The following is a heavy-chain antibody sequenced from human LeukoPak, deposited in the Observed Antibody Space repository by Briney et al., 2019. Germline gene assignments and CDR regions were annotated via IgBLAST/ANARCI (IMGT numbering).Heavy chain of an antibody. Sequence: SVKVSCKASGGTFSSYAISWVRQAPGQGPEWMGGIIPIFGTANYAQKFQGRVTITADESTSTAYMELSSLRSEDTAVYYCARDWSIVGAFDAFDIWGQGTMVTVSS. V-gene: IGHV1-69*13. D-gene: IGHD1-26*01. CDR1: GGTFSSYA. J-gene: IGHJ3*02. CDR3: ARDWSIVGAFDAFDI. CDR2: IIPIFGTA.